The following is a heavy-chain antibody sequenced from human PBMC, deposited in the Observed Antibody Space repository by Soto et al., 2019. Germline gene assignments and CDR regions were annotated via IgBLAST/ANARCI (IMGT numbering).Heavy chain of an antibody. Sequence: ETLSLTCAVAGYSVSGYYWSWIRQPAGRGLEWMGGGHASGTTNYNPSLKSRITMSVDRSTNQFSLKLTSVTAADTAVYDGARELSSITMVRGGWFDYWGQGTLVTVSS. V-gene: IGHV4-4*07. CDR1: GYSVSGYY. CDR3: ARELSSITMVRGGWFDY. CDR2: GHASGTT. D-gene: IGHD3-10*01. J-gene: IGHJ5*01.